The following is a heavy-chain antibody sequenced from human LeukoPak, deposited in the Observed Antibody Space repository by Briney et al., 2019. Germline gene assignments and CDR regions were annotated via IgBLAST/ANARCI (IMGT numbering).Heavy chain of an antibody. V-gene: IGHV3-48*03. CDR3: ASLVGAPLHGY. Sequence: GGSLRLSCAASGFTFRRSAMTWVRQAPGKGLEWVSYISSSGSTIYYADSVKGRFTISRDNAKNSLYLQMNSLRAEDTAVYYCASLVGAPLHGYWGQGTLVTVSS. CDR2: ISSSGSTI. CDR1: GFTFRRSA. D-gene: IGHD1-26*01. J-gene: IGHJ4*02.